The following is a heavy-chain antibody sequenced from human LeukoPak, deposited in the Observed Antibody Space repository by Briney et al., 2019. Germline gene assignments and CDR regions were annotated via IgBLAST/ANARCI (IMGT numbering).Heavy chain of an antibody. CDR3: ARDPVLTGYYGMDV. D-gene: IGHD3-9*01. Sequence: PGGSLRLSCAASGFTVSSNYMSWVRQAPGKGLEWVSVIYSGGSTYYADSVKGRFTISRDNSKNTLYLQMNSLRAEDTAVYYCARDPVLTGYYGMDVWGQGTTVTVPS. CDR2: IYSGGST. CDR1: GFTVSSNY. V-gene: IGHV3-66*01. J-gene: IGHJ6*02.